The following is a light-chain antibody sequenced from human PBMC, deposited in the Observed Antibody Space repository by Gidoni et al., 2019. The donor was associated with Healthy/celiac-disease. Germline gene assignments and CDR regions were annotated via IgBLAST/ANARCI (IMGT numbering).Light chain of an antibody. V-gene: IGKV3-15*01. CDR2: GAS. CDR3: QQYNNWPPWT. J-gene: IGKJ1*01. Sequence: EIVMTQSPATLSVSPGERATLSCRASQSVSSNLAWYQQKPGQAPRLLIYGASTRATGIPARFSGSGSGTEFTLTISLQSEDFAVYYCQQYNNWPPWTFXRXTKVXIK. CDR1: QSVSSN.